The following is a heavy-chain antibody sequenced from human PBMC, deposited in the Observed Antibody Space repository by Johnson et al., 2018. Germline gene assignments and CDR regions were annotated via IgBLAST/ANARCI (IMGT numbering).Heavy chain of an antibody. Sequence: QVQLQESGPGLVKPSETLSLTCTVSGGSISSYYWSWIRQPPGKGLEWIGYIFYSGSTKYNPSLKSRVTISLDTSKNQVSLKLRSVTAADTAVYYCARVLTYCGGDCYAFDYWGQGTLVTVSS. D-gene: IGHD2-21*02. CDR3: ARVLTYCGGDCYAFDY. J-gene: IGHJ4*02. V-gene: IGHV4-59*01. CDR1: GGSISSYY. CDR2: IFYSGST.